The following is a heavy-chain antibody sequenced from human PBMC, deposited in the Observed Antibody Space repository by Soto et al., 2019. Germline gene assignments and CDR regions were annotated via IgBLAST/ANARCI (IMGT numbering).Heavy chain of an antibody. D-gene: IGHD3-10*01. J-gene: IGHJ3*02. CDR2: IKEDGSVK. CDR3: GTDRWGGAFDM. Sequence: GGSLRLSCAAIGFSLRSDWMAWVRQIPGKGLEFVADIKEDGSVKNYVDSVKGRFSISRDNDKNSLYLQMNSLRAEDTAVYYCGTDRWGGAFDMWGQGTTVTVSS. V-gene: IGHV3-7*01. CDR1: GFSLRSDW.